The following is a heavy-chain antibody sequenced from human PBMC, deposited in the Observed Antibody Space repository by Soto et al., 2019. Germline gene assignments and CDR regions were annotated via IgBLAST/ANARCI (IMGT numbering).Heavy chain of an antibody. CDR1: GGTLNTYG. CDR3: ARQLYGGVSGYFDY. V-gene: IGHV1-69*13. CDR2: IIPIFGTT. Sequence: GASVKVSCKTPGGTLNTYGITWVRQAPGRGLEWMGAIIPIFGTTDYAPKFQGRVTITADASTSTVYLDVRSLRSEDTATYYCARQLYGGVSGYFDYWGQGTPVTVSS. D-gene: IGHD3-10*01. J-gene: IGHJ4*02.